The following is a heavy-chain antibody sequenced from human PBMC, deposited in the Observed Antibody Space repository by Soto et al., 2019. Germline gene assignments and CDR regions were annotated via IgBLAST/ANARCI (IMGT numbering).Heavy chain of an antibody. J-gene: IGHJ4*02. Sequence: QVQLVESGGGVVQPGRSLRLSCAVSGFTFSSYGMHWVRQAPGKGLEWVAVIWYDGSNKYYADSVKGRFTISRDNSKNTLYLQMNSLRAEDTAVYYCARDQGGSYRPFDYWGQGTLVTVSS. CDR1: GFTFSSYG. CDR3: ARDQGGSYRPFDY. V-gene: IGHV3-33*01. D-gene: IGHD1-26*01. CDR2: IWYDGSNK.